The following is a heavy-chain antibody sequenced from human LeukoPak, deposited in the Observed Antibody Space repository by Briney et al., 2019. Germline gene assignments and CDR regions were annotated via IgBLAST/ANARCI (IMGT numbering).Heavy chain of an antibody. Sequence: PGGSLRLSCAASGFTFSDYYMSWIRQAPGKGLEWVSYISSSGSTIYYADSVKGRFTISRDNAKNSLYLQMNSLRAEDTAVYYCAKAPIVGATIDFRSDYWGQGTLVTVSS. CDR1: GFTFSDYY. V-gene: IGHV3-11*01. CDR2: ISSSGSTI. CDR3: AKAPIVGATIDFRSDY. J-gene: IGHJ4*02. D-gene: IGHD1-26*01.